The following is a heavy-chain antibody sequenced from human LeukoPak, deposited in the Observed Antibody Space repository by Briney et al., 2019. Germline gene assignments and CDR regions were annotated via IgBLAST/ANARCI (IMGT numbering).Heavy chain of an antibody. V-gene: IGHV3-23*01. D-gene: IGHD1-26*01. Sequence: PGGALRLSCADPGFTFSNYTMSWGRQAPGKGPERGGAISGSGATTYYADAVKGRFTISRDNSKNTLYLQMNSLRAEDTAVYYCAKDYRYSGSYKAFDIWGQGTMVTVSS. J-gene: IGHJ3*02. CDR3: AKDYRYSGSYKAFDI. CDR2: ISGSGATT. CDR1: GFTFSNYT.